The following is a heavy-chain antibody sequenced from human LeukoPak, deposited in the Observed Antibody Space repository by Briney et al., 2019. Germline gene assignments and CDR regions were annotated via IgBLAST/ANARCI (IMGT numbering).Heavy chain of an antibody. CDR3: ASSQYYYDSSGYSAFDY. V-gene: IGHV4-59*01. D-gene: IGHD3-22*01. J-gene: IGHJ4*02. Sequence: PSETLSLTCTVSGGSISSYYWSWIRQPPGKGLGWIGYIYYSGSTNYNPSLKSRVTISVDTSKNQFSLRLSSVTAADTAVYYCASSQYYYDSSGYSAFDYWGQGTLVTVSS. CDR2: IYYSGST. CDR1: GGSISSYY.